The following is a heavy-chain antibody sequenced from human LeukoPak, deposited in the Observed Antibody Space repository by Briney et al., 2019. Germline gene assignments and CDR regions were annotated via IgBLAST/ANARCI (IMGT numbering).Heavy chain of an antibody. CDR2: ISGSGGST. CDR3: AKDRVVVVPAESYFDY. D-gene: IGHD2-2*01. V-gene: IGHV3-23*01. CDR1: GFTFSSYA. Sequence: QPGGSLRLSCAAPGFTFSSYAMSWVRQAPGKGLEWVSAISGSGGSTYYADSVKGRFTISRDNSKNTLYLQMNSLRAEDTAVYYCAKDRVVVVPAESYFDYWGQGTLVTVSS. J-gene: IGHJ4*02.